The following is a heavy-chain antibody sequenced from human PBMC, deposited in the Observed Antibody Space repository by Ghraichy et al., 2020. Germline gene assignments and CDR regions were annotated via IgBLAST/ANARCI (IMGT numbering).Heavy chain of an antibody. J-gene: IGHJ3*01. CDR1: GFTFSTYP. V-gene: IGHV3-23*01. Sequence: GGSLRLSCAASGFTFSTYPMSWVRQAPGKGLEWVSDISGSGGSTYYADSVKGRFTISRDNSKNTLYLQMNSLRAEDTAVYYCAIEPTGNPVIDALDVWGKGTLVTVSS. D-gene: IGHD4-11*01. CDR2: ISGSGGST. CDR3: AIEPTGNPVIDALDV.